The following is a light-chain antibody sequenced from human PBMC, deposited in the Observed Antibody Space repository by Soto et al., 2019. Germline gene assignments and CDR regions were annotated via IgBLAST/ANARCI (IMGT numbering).Light chain of an antibody. CDR2: DAS. Sequence: EIVLTHSPDTLSLFSGERATISCLASQSVSSYLAWYQQKPGQAPRLLIYDASNRATGIPARFSGSGSGTDFTLTISSLEPEDFAVYYCQQRSNWPSITFGQGTRLEIK. CDR1: QSVSSY. CDR3: QQRSNWPSIT. V-gene: IGKV3-11*01. J-gene: IGKJ5*01.